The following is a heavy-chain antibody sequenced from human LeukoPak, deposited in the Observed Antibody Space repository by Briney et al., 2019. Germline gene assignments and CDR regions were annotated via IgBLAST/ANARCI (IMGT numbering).Heavy chain of an antibody. CDR2: ISGSGGST. CDR3: AKDLSRQYSYRYHNWFDP. Sequence: GGSLRLSCAASGFTFSSYGMHWVRQAPGKGLEWVSAISGSGGSTYYADSVKGRFTISRDNSKNTLYLQMNSLRAEDTAVYYCAKDLSRQYSYRYHNWFDPWGQGTLVTVSS. CDR1: GFTFSSYG. D-gene: IGHD5-18*01. J-gene: IGHJ5*02. V-gene: IGHV3-23*01.